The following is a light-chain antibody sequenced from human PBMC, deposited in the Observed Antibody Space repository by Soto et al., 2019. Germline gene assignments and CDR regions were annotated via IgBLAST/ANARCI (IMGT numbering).Light chain of an antibody. V-gene: IGKV3-15*01. J-gene: IGKJ5*01. CDR2: GAS. CDR1: QSISSS. Sequence: EIVMTQSPATLSVSPGESATLSCRASQSISSSKLAWYQQNPGQAPRLLMYGASNRATGIPARFSGSGSGTEFTLTINSLQSEDFAVYYCQQYNNWPLTFGQGTRLEI. CDR3: QQYNNWPLT.